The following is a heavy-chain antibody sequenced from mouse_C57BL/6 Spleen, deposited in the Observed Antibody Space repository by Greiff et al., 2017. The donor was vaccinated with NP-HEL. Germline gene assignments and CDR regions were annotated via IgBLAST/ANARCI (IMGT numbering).Heavy chain of an antibody. D-gene: IGHD2-1*01. J-gene: IGHJ3*01. CDR2: INPSSGYT. Sequence: VQLQQSGAELARPGASVMMSCKASGYTFTSYTMHWVKQRPGQGLEWIGYINPSSGYTKYNQKFKDKATLTADKSSSTAYMQLSSLTSEDSAVYYCARLGGNYVPAYWGQGTLVTVSA. CDR3: ARLGGNYVPAY. CDR1: GYTFTSYT. V-gene: IGHV1-4*01.